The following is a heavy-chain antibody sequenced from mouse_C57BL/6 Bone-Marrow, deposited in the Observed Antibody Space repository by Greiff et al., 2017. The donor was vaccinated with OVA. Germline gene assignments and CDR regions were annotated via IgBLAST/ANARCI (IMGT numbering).Heavy chain of an antibody. D-gene: IGHD2-4*01. CDR3: AREGYYDYYFAY. V-gene: IGHV1-69*01. CDR2: IDPSDSYT. CDR1: GYTFTSYW. J-gene: IGHJ3*01. Sequence: QVQLQQPGAELVMPGASVKLSCKASGYTFTSYWMHWVKQRPWQGLEWIGEIDPSDSYTNYNQKFKGKSTLTVDKSSSTAYMQLSSLTSEDSAVYYCAREGYYDYYFAYWGQGTLVTVSA.